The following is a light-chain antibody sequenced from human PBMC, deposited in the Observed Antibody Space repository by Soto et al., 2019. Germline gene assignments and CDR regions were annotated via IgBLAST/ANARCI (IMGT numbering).Light chain of an antibody. Sequence: DIQMTQSPSTLSASVGDGVTITCRASQNISVWLAWYQQRPGKAPKFLIYDASSLETGVPSRFSGSGSGTEFTLIISSLQPEDAGTYYCQNYNSAPWTFGQGTKVEIK. CDR3: QNYNSAPWT. CDR2: DAS. CDR1: QNISVW. J-gene: IGKJ1*01. V-gene: IGKV1-5*01.